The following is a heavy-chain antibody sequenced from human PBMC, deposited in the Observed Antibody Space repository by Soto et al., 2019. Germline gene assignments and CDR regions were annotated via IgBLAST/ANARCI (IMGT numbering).Heavy chain of an antibody. D-gene: IGHD3-3*01. Sequence: GGSLRLSCAASGFTFSSYSMNWVRQAPGKGLEWVSSISSSSSYIYYADSVKGRFTISRDNAKNSLYLQMNSLRAEDTAVYYCASGGGDYDFWSGYYSGSNPFPPNDYWGQGTLVTVSS. V-gene: IGHV3-21*01. CDR3: ASGGGDYDFWSGYYSGSNPFPPNDY. CDR2: ISSSSSYI. J-gene: IGHJ4*02. CDR1: GFTFSSYS.